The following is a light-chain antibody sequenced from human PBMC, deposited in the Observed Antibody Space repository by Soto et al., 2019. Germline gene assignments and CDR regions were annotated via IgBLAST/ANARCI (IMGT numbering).Light chain of an antibody. Sequence: IQMTQSPSTLSASVGDRVTITCRASQSISSWLAWYQQKPGKAPKLLIYKASSLESGVPSRFSGSGSGTEFTLTISSLQPDDFATYYCQQYNGLYTFGQGTKLEMK. V-gene: IGKV1-5*03. CDR3: QQYNGLYT. CDR2: KAS. CDR1: QSISSW. J-gene: IGKJ2*01.